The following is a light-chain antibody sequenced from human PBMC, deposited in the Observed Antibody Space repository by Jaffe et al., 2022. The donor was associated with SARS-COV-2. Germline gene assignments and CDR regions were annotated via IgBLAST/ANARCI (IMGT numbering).Light chain of an antibody. Sequence: QSALTQPASVSGSPGQSITISCTGTSSDVGGYNYVSWYQQHPGEVPKLIISDVSYRPSGVPNRFSGSKSGNTASLTISGLQPEDEADYYCSSYTSSVTYVFGTGTKVTVL. CDR2: DVS. J-gene: IGLJ1*01. V-gene: IGLV2-14*03. CDR1: SSDVGGYNY. CDR3: SSYTSSVTYV.